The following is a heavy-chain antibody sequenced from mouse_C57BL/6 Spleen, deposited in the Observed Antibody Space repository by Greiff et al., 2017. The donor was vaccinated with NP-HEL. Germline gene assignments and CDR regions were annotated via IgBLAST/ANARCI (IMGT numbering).Heavy chain of an antibody. D-gene: IGHD2-3*01. CDR3: ARGDDGYYGAY. Sequence: VKLQQSGAELARPGASVKLSCKASGYTFTSYGISWVKQRTGQGLEWIGEIYPRSGNTYYNEKFKGKATLTADKSSSTAYMELRSLTSEDSAVYFCARGDDGYYGAYWGQGTLVTVSA. V-gene: IGHV1-81*01. CDR2: IYPRSGNT. J-gene: IGHJ3*01. CDR1: GYTFTSYG.